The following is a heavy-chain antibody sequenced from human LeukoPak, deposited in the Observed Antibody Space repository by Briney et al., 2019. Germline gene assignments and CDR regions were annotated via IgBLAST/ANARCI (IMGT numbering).Heavy chain of an antibody. CDR1: GFTFSSYG. V-gene: IGHV3-33*06. J-gene: IGHJ4*02. CDR2: IWYDGSNK. CDR3: AKDRKSSSWSDY. Sequence: GGSLRLSCAASGFTFSSYGMHWVRQAPGKGLEWVAVIWYDGSNKYYADSVKGRFTISRDNSKNTLYLQMNSLRAEDTAVYYCAKDRKSSSWSDYWGQGTLVTVSS. D-gene: IGHD6-13*01.